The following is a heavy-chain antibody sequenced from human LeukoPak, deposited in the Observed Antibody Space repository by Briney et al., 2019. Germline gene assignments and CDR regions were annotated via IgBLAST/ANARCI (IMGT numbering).Heavy chain of an antibody. J-gene: IGHJ4*02. CDR2: ISYDGSNK. V-gene: IGHV3-30*03. CDR3: ARDTEDVSHGRGFFDY. Sequence: GGSLRLSCAASGFTFSSYGMHWVRQAPGKGLEWVAVISYDGSNKYYADSVKGRFTISRDNSKNTLYLQMNSLRAEDTAVYYCARDTEDVSHGRGFFDYWGQGTLVTVSS. D-gene: IGHD1-26*01. CDR1: GFTFSSYG.